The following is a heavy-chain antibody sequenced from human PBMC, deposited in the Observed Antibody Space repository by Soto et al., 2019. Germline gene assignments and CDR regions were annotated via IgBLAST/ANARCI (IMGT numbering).Heavy chain of an antibody. J-gene: IGHJ2*01. D-gene: IGHD3-22*01. CDR2: IYSGGST. Sequence: EVQLVETGGGLIQPGGSLRLSCAASGFTVSSNYMSWVRQAPGKGLEWVSVIYSGGSTYYADSVKGRFAISRDNSKNTLYLQMNSLRAEDTAVYYCARDRGDSSGYYYWYFDLWGRGTLVTVSS. V-gene: IGHV3-53*02. CDR3: ARDRGDSSGYYYWYFDL. CDR1: GFTVSSNY.